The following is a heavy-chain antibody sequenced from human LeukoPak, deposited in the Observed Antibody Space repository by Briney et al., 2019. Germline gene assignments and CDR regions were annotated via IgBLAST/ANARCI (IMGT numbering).Heavy chain of an antibody. J-gene: IGHJ4*02. Sequence: PGGSLRLSCAASGFTVSSNYMSWVRQAPGKGLEGVSVFYSGGSTYYADSVKGRFTISRDNSKNTLYLQMNGLRAEDTAVYYCARGGQYSPLDYWGQGTLVTVSS. CDR3: ARGGQYSPLDY. CDR2: FYSGGST. CDR1: GFTVSSNY. V-gene: IGHV3-66*01. D-gene: IGHD5-18*01.